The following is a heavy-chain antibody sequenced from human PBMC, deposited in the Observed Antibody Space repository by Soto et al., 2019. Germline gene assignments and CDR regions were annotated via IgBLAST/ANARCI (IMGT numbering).Heavy chain of an antibody. Sequence: SETLSLTCAVSGGSISSSNWWSWVRQPPGKGLEWIGEIFQSGSTNYNPSLQSRVTMSVDKSKNQFSLNLSSVTAADTAVYYCARTSGIGYDFNFWGQGTLVTVSS. CDR3: ARTSGIGYDFNF. J-gene: IGHJ4*02. D-gene: IGHD2-2*01. CDR1: GGSISSSNW. V-gene: IGHV4-4*02. CDR2: IFQSGST.